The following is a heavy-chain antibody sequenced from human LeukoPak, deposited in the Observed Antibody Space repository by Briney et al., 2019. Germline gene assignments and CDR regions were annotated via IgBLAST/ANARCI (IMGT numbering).Heavy chain of an antibody. Sequence: GRSLRLSCAASGFPFSRYAMHWVRQAPGKGLEWVAVMSYDGSNEHYADSVKGRFTISRDNSKNTLYLQMNSLRAEDTAVYYCARDPYSGYPWGQGTLVTVSS. CDR2: MSYDGSNE. CDR1: GFPFSRYA. V-gene: IGHV3-30-3*01. D-gene: IGHD5-12*01. CDR3: ARDPYSGYP. J-gene: IGHJ5*02.